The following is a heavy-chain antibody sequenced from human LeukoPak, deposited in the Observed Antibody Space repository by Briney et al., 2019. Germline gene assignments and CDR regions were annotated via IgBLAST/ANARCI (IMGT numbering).Heavy chain of an antibody. Sequence: GSLRLSCAASGFPFSSHGMSWVRQAPGKVLEWIGYIYYSGSTNYNPSLKSRVTISVDTSKNQFSLKLSSVTAADTAVYYCARETSQKGAHYMDVWGKGTTVTISS. CDR1: GFPFSSHG. J-gene: IGHJ6*03. CDR2: IYYSGST. D-gene: IGHD3-16*01. V-gene: IGHV4-59*11. CDR3: ARETSQKGAHYMDV.